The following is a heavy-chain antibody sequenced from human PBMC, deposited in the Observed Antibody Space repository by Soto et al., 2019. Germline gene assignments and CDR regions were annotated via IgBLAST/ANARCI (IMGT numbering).Heavy chain of an antibody. D-gene: IGHD3-3*01. CDR1: GGSFSGYY. V-gene: IGHV4-34*01. J-gene: IGHJ4*02. CDR2: INHSGST. CDR3: ARVTIFGVVIIRGYFDY. Sequence: SETLSLTCAVYGGSFSGYYWSWIRQPPGKGLEWIGEINHSGSTNYNPSLKSRVTISVDTSKNQFSLKLSSVTAADTAVYYCARVTIFGVVIIRGYFDYWGQGTLVTVSS.